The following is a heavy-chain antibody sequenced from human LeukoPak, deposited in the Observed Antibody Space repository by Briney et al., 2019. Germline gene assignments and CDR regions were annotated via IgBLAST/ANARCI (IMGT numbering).Heavy chain of an antibody. CDR3: AREGQAYDFWSGYHHTPLDY. CDR2: IIPILGIA. CDR1: GGTFSSYA. Sequence: GASVKVSCKASGGTFSSYAISWVRQAPGQGLEWMGRIIPILGIANYAQKFQGRVTITADKSTSTAYMELSSLRSEDTAVYYCAREGQAYDFWSGYHHTPLDYWGQGTLVTVSS. D-gene: IGHD3-3*01. J-gene: IGHJ4*02. V-gene: IGHV1-69*04.